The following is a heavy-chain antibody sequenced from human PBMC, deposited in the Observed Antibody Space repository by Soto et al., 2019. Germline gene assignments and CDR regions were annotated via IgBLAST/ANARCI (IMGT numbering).Heavy chain of an antibody. V-gene: IGHV1-24*01. J-gene: IGHJ4*02. CDR3: ARGYCSSTSCFFFDY. CDR2: FEPKDGGTT. Sequence: ASVKVSCKVSGYILTELSMHWVRQAPGRGLEWMGSFEPKDGGTTIYAQKFQGRVTMTRDTSTSTVYMELSSLRSEDTAVYYCARGYCSSTSCFFFDYWGQGTLVTVSS. D-gene: IGHD2-2*01. CDR1: GYILTELS.